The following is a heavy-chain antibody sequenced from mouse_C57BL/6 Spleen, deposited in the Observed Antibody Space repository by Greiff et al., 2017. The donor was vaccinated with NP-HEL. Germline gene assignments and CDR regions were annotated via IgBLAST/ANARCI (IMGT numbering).Heavy chain of an antibody. Sequence: VQLQQSGPELVKPGASVKIPCKASGYTFTDYNMDWVKQSHGKSLEWIGDINPNNGGTIYNQKFKGKATLTVDKSSSTAYMELRSLTSEDTAVYYCARIAYYYGSGEWYFDVWGTGTTVTVSS. J-gene: IGHJ1*03. CDR1: GYTFTDYN. CDR3: ARIAYYYGSGEWYFDV. V-gene: IGHV1-18*01. D-gene: IGHD1-1*01. CDR2: INPNNGGT.